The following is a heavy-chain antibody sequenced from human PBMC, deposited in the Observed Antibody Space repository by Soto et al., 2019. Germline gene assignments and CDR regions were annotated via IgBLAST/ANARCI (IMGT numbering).Heavy chain of an antibody. V-gene: IGHV4-39*01. J-gene: IGHJ4*02. D-gene: IGHD3-10*01. CDR3: ARTWFGELLQDD. CDR1: GGSISSSNYY. Sequence: SETLSLTCTVSGGSISSSNYYWGWIRQPPGKGLEWIGNIYYSGSTYYNPSLKSRVTISVDTSKNQFSLRLSSVTAADTAVYYCARTWFGELLQDDWGQGTQVTGSS. CDR2: IYYSGST.